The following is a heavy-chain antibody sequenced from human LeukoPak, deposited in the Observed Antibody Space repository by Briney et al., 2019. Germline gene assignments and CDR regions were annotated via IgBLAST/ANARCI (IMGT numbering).Heavy chain of an antibody. D-gene: IGHD3-10*01. Sequence: SETLSLTCAVYGGSFSGYYWSWIRQPPGKGLEWIGEINHSGSTNYNPSLKSRVTISVDTSKNQFSLKLSSVTAADTAVYYCARGLKRFFRGVSNWFDPWGQGTLVTVSS. CDR3: ARGLKRFFRGVSNWFDP. V-gene: IGHV4-34*01. J-gene: IGHJ5*02. CDR2: INHSGST. CDR1: GGSFSGYY.